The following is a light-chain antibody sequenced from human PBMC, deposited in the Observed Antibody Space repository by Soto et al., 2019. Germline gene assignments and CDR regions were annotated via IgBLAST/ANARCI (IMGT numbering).Light chain of an antibody. CDR1: QSVSSSS. Sequence: EIVLTQSPCTLSLSPGERVTLSCRASQSVSSSSLAWYQHKPGQAPRLLIYGASNRAAGIPDRFSGSGSGTDFTLTISRLEAEDFAVYYCQQYGSSPHTFGQGTKLEIK. V-gene: IGKV3-20*01. CDR3: QQYGSSPHT. J-gene: IGKJ2*01. CDR2: GAS.